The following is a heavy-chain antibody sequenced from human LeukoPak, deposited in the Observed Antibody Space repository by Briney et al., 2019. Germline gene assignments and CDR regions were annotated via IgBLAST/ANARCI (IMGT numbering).Heavy chain of an antibody. CDR2: IYHSGST. CDR1: GYSISSGYY. D-gene: IGHD4-23*01. V-gene: IGHV4-38-2*01. Sequence: SETLSLTCAVSGYSISSGYYWGWIRQPPGKGLEWIGNIYHSGSTYYNPSLKSRVTISVDTSKNQFSLKLRSVTAADTAVYYCARVRLSTVVNLPLDPWGQGTLVTVSS. J-gene: IGHJ5*02. CDR3: ARVRLSTVVNLPLDP.